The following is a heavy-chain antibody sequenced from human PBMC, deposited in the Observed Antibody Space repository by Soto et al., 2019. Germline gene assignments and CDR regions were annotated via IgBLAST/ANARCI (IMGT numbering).Heavy chain of an antibody. CDR1: GGTFSNYV. CDR3: AGDMNITVVPYFDF. V-gene: IGHV1-69*06. J-gene: IGHJ4*02. CDR2: IIPISGAA. D-gene: IGHD1-20*01. Sequence: QVQLVQSGAEVKKPGSSVKVSCKASGGTFSNYVVNWVRQAPGQGLEWMGRIIPISGAANYAQKFQGRVTVTADKSTMTSDRELSRLRSEDTAVYYCAGDMNITVVPYFDFWGQGTLVTVSS.